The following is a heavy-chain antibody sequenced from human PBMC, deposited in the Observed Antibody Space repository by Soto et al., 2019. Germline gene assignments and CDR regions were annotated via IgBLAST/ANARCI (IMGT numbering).Heavy chain of an antibody. CDR3: VDRTYYYGSGSSNYNYYGIDV. J-gene: IGHJ6*02. V-gene: IGHV1-69*13. CDR1: GGTFSSYA. D-gene: IGHD3-10*01. Sequence: SVKVSCKASGGTFSSYAISWVRQAPGQGLEWMGGIIPIFGTANYAQKFPGRVTITADESTSTAYMELSSLRSEDTAVYYCVDRTYYYGSGSSNYNYYGIDVWGQGITVTVSS. CDR2: IIPIFGTA.